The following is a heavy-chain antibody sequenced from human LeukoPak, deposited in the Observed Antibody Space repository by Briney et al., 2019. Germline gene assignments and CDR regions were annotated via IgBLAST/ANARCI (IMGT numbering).Heavy chain of an antibody. Sequence: ASVKVSCKASGYTFTSYYMHWVRQAPGQGLEWMGIINPSGGSTSYAQKFQGRVTMTRDMSTSTVYMELSSLRSEDTAVYYCARGAVDIVPCQLLSYYMDVWGKGTTVTVSS. CDR3: ARGAVDIVPCQLLSYYMDV. CDR1: GYTFTSYY. CDR2: INPSGGST. V-gene: IGHV1-46*01. D-gene: IGHD2-2*01. J-gene: IGHJ6*03.